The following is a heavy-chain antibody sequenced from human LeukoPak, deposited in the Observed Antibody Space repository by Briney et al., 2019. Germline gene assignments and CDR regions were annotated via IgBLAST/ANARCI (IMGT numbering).Heavy chain of an antibody. J-gene: IGHJ4*02. CDR2: INHSGST. Sequence: SETLSLTCAVYGGSLSGYYWSWVRQPPGKGLEWVGEINHSGSTNYNPSLKSRVTISVDTSKNQFSLKLSSVTAADTAVYYCATSGYCSGGSCYRLFDYWGQGTLVTVSS. V-gene: IGHV4-34*01. D-gene: IGHD2-15*01. CDR1: GGSLSGYY. CDR3: ATSGYCSGGSCYRLFDY.